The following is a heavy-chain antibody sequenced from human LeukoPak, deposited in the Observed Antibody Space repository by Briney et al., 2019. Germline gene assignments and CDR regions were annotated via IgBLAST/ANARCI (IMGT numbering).Heavy chain of an antibody. CDR2: IYSGGST. D-gene: IGHD7-27*01. Sequence: GGSLRLSCAASGFTVITNYMSWVRQAPGKGLEWVSVIYSGGSTYYADSVKGRFTISRDNSKNTLYLQMNSLRAEDTAVYYCARAPEDWGPFDYWGQGTLVTVSS. CDR3: ARAPEDWGPFDY. J-gene: IGHJ4*02. V-gene: IGHV3-66*01. CDR1: GFTVITNY.